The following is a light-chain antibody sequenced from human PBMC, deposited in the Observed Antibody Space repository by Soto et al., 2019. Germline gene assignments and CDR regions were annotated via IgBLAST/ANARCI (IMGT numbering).Light chain of an antibody. CDR2: AAS. Sequence: AIRMTQSPSSLSASTGDRVTITCRASQGISNYLAWYQQKPGTAPKLLIYAASTLQSGVTSRFSGSGSGTDFTLTIRYLQSEDFATYFCQQYYNYPPTFGQGTKLEI. CDR1: QGISNY. CDR3: QQYYNYPPT. V-gene: IGKV1-8*01. J-gene: IGKJ2*01.